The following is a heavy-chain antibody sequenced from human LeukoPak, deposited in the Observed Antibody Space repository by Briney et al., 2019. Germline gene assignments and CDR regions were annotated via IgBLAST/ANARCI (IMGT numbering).Heavy chain of an antibody. CDR1: GFTFSSYS. J-gene: IGHJ4*02. D-gene: IGHD1-26*01. Sequence: GGSLRLSCAPSGFTFSSYSMDWVRQAPGKGLEWDSSISTSSSYIYYADSVKGRFTISRDNAKNSLYLQMNSLRAEDTAVYYCARMDGSYSQNYFDYWGQGTLVTVSS. CDR2: ISTSSSYI. CDR3: ARMDGSYSQNYFDY. V-gene: IGHV3-21*01.